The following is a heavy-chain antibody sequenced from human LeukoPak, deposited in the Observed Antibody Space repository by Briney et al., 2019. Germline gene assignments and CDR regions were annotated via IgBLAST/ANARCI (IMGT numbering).Heavy chain of an antibody. V-gene: IGHV6-1*01. Sequence: SQTLSLTCAISGDSVSSNSAAWNWIRQSPSRGLEWLGRTYYRSKWYNDYAVSVKSRITINPDTSKNQFSLQLNSVTPEDTAVYYCARVRYYDSSGYYHNAFDIWGQGTMVTVSS. J-gene: IGHJ3*02. CDR3: ARVRYYDSSGYYHNAFDI. D-gene: IGHD3-22*01. CDR2: TYYRSKWYN. CDR1: GDSVSSNSAA.